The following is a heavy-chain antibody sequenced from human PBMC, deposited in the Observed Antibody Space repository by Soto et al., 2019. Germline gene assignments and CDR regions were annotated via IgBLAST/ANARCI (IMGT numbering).Heavy chain of an antibody. D-gene: IGHD6-13*01. CDR3: ARVLKEYSSSWYVD. CDR1: GGSFSGYC. J-gene: IGHJ4*02. V-gene: IGHV4-34*01. Sequence: QVQLQQWGAGLLKPSETLSLTCAVYGGSFSGYCWSWIRQPPGKGLEWIGEVYHSGSTNYNPSLKSGVTISVDTSKNQFSLKLSSVTAADTAVDYCARVLKEYSSSWYVDWGQGTLVTVSS. CDR2: VYHSGST.